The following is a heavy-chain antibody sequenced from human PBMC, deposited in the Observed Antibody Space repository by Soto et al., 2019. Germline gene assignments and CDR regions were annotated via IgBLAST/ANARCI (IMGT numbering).Heavy chain of an antibody. CDR1: GFIFSSYA. J-gene: IGHJ4*02. CDR3: AKDIEESSSQHY. Sequence: PGGSLRLSCAASGFIFSSYAMTWVRQAPGKGLEWVSTISGSGGSTSYTGSVKGRFTISRDNSKNTLYVQMNSLRPEDTAVYYCAKDIEESSSQHYWGQGTLVTVSS. V-gene: IGHV3-23*01. CDR2: ISGSGGST. D-gene: IGHD3-10*01.